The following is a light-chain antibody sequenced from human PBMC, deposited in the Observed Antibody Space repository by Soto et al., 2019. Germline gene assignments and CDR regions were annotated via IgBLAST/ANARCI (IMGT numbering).Light chain of an antibody. V-gene: IGLV2-14*01. CDR3: SSYTSSSTQV. CDR1: SSDVGGYNY. J-gene: IGLJ1*01. CDR2: EVS. Sequence: QSALAQPASVSGSPGQSITISCTGTSSDVGGYNYVSWYQQHPRKAPKLIIYEVSNRHSGVSNRFSGSKSGNTASLTISGLQAEDEADYYCSSYTSSSTQVFGTGPKVTVL.